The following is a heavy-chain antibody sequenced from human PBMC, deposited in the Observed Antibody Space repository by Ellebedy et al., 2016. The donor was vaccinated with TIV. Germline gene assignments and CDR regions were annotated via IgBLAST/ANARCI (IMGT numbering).Heavy chain of an antibody. CDR2: VIPMYDIT. CDR3: ARSEDTTGYYFFFDF. Sequence: AASVKVSCKASGYPFGNYAISWVRQAPGQGLEWMGRVIPMYDITSYAQNFEGRITMTADKSTSTAFMELSSLTSDDSAVYYCARSEDTTGYYFFFDFWGQGSLVTVSS. D-gene: IGHD3-9*01. J-gene: IGHJ5*01. V-gene: IGHV1-69*04. CDR1: GYPFGNYA.